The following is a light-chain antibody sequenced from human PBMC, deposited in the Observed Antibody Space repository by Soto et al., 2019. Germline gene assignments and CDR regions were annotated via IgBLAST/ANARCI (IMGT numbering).Light chain of an antibody. J-gene: IGKJ1*01. V-gene: IGKV3-20*01. CDR3: QQYGSSGT. CDR2: GAS. Sequence: IVLTHSPGTLSRSPGEIATLSFRASQSVSNNYLACYQQKPGQAPRLLIYGASNRATGIPDRFSGSGSGTDFTLTISRLEPEDFAVYYCQQYGSSGTFGQGTKVDIK. CDR1: QSVSNNY.